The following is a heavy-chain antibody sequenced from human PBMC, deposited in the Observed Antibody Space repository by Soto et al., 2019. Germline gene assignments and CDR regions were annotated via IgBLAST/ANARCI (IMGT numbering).Heavy chain of an antibody. V-gene: IGHV3-43D*03. CDR3: ATFDAALSSSWPYDAFDI. Sequence: GGSLRLSCAASGFTFDDYAMHWVRQAPGKGLEWVSLISWDGGSTYYADSVKGRFTISRDNSKNSLYLQMNSLRAEDTALYYCATFDAALSSSWPYDAFDIWGQGTMVTVSS. D-gene: IGHD6-13*01. CDR2: ISWDGGST. J-gene: IGHJ3*02. CDR1: GFTFDDYA.